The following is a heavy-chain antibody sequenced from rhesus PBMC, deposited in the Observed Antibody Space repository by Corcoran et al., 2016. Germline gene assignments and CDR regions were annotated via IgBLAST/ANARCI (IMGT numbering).Heavy chain of an antibody. CDR3: ARGRNYEYFEF. J-gene: IGHJ1*01. V-gene: IGHV4-173*01. CDR1: GGSISSNY. CDR2: IYGSGGST. Sequence: QLQLQESGPGLVKPSETLSLTCAVSGGSISSNYWSWIRQPPGKGLEWIGRIYGSGGSTDDNPSLKSRVTSSTDTSKNQVYLKLSSVTAADTAVYYCARGRNYEYFEFWGQGALVTVSS. D-gene: IGHD1-1*01.